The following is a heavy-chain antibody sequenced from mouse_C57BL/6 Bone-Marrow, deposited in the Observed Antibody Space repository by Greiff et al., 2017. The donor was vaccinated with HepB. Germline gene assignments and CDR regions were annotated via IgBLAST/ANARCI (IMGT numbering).Heavy chain of an antibody. J-gene: IGHJ1*03. D-gene: IGHD1-1*01. CDR1: GYTFTSYW. CDR3: GGAFITRYFDV. V-gene: IGHV1-64*01. CDR2: IHPNSGST. Sequence: QVQLKQSGAELVKPGASVKLSCKASGYTFTSYWMHWVKQRPGQGLEWIGMIHPNSGSTNYNEKFKSKATLTVDKSSSTAYMQLSSLTSEDSAVYYYGGAFITRYFDVWGTGTTVTVSS.